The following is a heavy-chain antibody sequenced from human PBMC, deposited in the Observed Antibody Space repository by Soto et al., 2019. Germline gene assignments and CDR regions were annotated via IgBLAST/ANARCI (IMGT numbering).Heavy chain of an antibody. CDR2: IKPDESEK. CDR1: GFTFSDSW. Sequence: EVQLVESGGSLFQPGGSLRLSCTGSGFTFSDSWMTWVRQAPGKGLEWVARIKPDESEKKYADSVKGRFSISRDNAKNSMYLQMDSLRGEDTAVYYCVRGGSNYASWGQGTLVTVSS. J-gene: IGHJ5*02. V-gene: IGHV3-7*01. D-gene: IGHD4-4*01. CDR3: VRGGSNYAS.